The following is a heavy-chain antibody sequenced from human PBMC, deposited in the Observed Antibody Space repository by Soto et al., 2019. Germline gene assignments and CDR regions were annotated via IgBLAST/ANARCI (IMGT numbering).Heavy chain of an antibody. D-gene: IGHD3-10*01. CDR2: ISGSGGST. Sequence: EVQLLESGGGLVQPGGSLRLSCAASGFTFSSYAMSWVRQAPGKGLEWVSAISGSGGSTYYADSVKGRFTISRDNSKNTRYLQMISLRAEDTAVYYCAKDIHGSGSYYKRTGFDYWGQGTLVTVSS. CDR3: AKDIHGSGSYYKRTGFDY. J-gene: IGHJ4*02. CDR1: GFTFSSYA. V-gene: IGHV3-23*01.